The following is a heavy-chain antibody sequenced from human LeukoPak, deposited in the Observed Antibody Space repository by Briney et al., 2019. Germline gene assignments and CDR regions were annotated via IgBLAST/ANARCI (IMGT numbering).Heavy chain of an antibody. Sequence: SETLSLTCTVSGGSISGDYRSWIRPPPGKGLGWMGYIYYSGITNYNPSLNSRATISADSSKTQTSLKPSSVTAADAAVYCCARCRPQPYRYFDWLLEPPDYWGQGTLVTVSS. CDR1: GGSISGDY. CDR3: ARCRPQPYRYFDWLLEPPDY. J-gene: IGHJ4*02. D-gene: IGHD3-9*01. CDR2: IYYSGIT. V-gene: IGHV4-59*01.